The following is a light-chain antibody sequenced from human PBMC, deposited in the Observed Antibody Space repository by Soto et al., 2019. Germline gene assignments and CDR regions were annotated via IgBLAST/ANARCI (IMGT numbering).Light chain of an antibody. CDR2: DVI. V-gene: IGLV2-11*01. CDR1: SSDVGNYDY. CDR3: CSYAGSYIQYV. J-gene: IGLJ1*01. Sequence: LTQPRSVSGSPRQSVTLSCTGTSSDVGNYDYVSWYQQHPGMAPKLIIYDVIKRPSGVPDRFSGSKSGNTASLTISGLQAEDEADYYCCSYAGSYIQYVFGTGTKVTVL.